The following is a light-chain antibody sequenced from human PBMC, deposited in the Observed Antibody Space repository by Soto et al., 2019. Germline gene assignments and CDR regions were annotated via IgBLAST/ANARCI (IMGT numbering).Light chain of an antibody. CDR2: DAS. J-gene: IGKJ4*01. V-gene: IGKV3-11*01. CDR1: QSVSSY. CDR3: QQRSNLPLT. Sequence: EIVLTQSPATLSLSPGERATLSCRASQSVSSYLAWYQQKPGQAPRLLIYDASNRATGIPARFSGSGSGTDFTLTISSLEPEDFAVYYCQQRSNLPLTFGGGTKMDI.